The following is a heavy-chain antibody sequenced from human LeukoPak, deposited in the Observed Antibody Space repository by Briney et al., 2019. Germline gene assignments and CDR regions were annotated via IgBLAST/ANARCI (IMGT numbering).Heavy chain of an antibody. CDR2: INEDGSST. CDR1: GYTFSRYW. J-gene: IGHJ4*02. D-gene: IGHD3-10*01. V-gene: IGHV3-74*01. CDR3: TTDTFGARDS. Sequence: HSGGSLRLSCAASGYTFSRYWMHWVRQGPGKGLVWVSRINEDGSSTSYAESVRGRFTISRDNAKNTLYLQMNSLRAEDAAVYYCTTDTFGARDSWGQGTLVTVSS.